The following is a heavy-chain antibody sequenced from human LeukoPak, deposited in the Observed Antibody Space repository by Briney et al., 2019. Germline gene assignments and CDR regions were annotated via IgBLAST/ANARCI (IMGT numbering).Heavy chain of an antibody. CDR3: ARKYSSRSYFDY. CDR1: GGSISSYY. D-gene: IGHD6-13*01. V-gene: IGHV4-4*07. Sequence: SETLSLTCTVSGGSISSYYWSWIRQPAGKGLEWIGRFYISGSTNYNPSLKSRVTISVDTSKNQFSLKLSSVTAADTAVYYCARKYSSRSYFDYWGQGTLVTVSS. J-gene: IGHJ4*02. CDR2: FYISGST.